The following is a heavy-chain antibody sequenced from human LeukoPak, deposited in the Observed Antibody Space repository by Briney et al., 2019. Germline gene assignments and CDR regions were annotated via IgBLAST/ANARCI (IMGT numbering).Heavy chain of an antibody. J-gene: IGHJ5*02. Sequence: SVKVSCRASGGTFISYAISWVRQAPGQGLEWMGRIIPIFGTANYAQKFQGRVTITTDESTSTAYVELSSLRSEDTAVYYCANCSGSYYNVGWFDPWGQGTLVTVSS. V-gene: IGHV1-69*05. CDR3: ANCSGSYYNVGWFDP. D-gene: IGHD3-10*02. CDR1: GGTFISYA. CDR2: IIPIFGTA.